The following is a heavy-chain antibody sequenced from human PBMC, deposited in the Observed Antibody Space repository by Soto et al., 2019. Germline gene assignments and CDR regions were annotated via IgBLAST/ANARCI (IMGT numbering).Heavy chain of an antibody. CDR2: IYYSGST. D-gene: IGHD6-6*01. CDR1: GGSISSSSYY. Sequence: QLQLQESGPGLVKPSETLSLTCTVSGGSISSSSYYWGWIRQPPGKGLEWIGSIYYSGSTYYNPSLKSRGTIPVDTSKNQFSVKLSSVTAAEPAVYYCARNVARRGRGIDYWGEGTLVSVSS. V-gene: IGHV4-39*01. CDR3: ARNVARRGRGIDY. J-gene: IGHJ4*02.